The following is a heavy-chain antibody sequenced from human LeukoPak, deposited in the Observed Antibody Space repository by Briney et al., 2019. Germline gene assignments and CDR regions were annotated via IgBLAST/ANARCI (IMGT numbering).Heavy chain of an antibody. J-gene: IGHJ4*02. CDR3: ARDNADYYDSSGYWR. Sequence: PGGSLRLSCAASGFTFSSCSMNWVRQAPGKGLEWVSSISSSSSYIYYADSVKGRFTISRDNAKNSLYLQMNSLRAEDTAVYYCARDNADYYDSSGYWRWGQGTLVTVSS. CDR1: GFTFSSCS. V-gene: IGHV3-21*01. CDR2: ISSSSSYI. D-gene: IGHD3-22*01.